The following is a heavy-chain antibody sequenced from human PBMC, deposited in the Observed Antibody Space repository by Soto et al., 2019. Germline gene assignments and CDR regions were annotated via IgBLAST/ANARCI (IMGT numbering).Heavy chain of an antibody. D-gene: IGHD7-27*01. CDR2: IWYDGSNT. V-gene: IGHV3-33*01. CDR3: VRDLLGSGGHFDY. Sequence: LRLSCAASGFIFSSFGMHWVRQAPGKGLEWVAHIWYDGSNTYYADSVKGRFTISRDNSRNTVYLQMNSLRAEDTAVYHCVRDLLGSGGHFDYWGQGTPVTVSS. CDR1: GFIFSSFG. J-gene: IGHJ4*02.